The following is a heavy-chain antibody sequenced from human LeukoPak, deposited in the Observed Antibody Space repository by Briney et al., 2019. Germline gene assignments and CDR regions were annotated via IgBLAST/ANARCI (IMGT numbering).Heavy chain of an antibody. V-gene: IGHV3-7*01. CDR3: AGTWSLYDAFDI. D-gene: IGHD6-13*01. J-gene: IGHJ3*02. CDR2: INQVGSKK. Sequence: GGSLRLSCAASEFTFSSYWMSWVRQAPGKGLEWVANINQVGSKKYSVDSVKGRFTISRDNAKNSLYLQMNSLRAEDTAVYYCAGTWSLYDAFDIWGQGTMVTVSS. CDR1: EFTFSSYW.